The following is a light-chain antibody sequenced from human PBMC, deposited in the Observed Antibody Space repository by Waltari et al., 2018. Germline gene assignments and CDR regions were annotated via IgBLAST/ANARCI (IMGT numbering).Light chain of an antibody. Sequence: EIVLTQSPATLSLSPGERATLSCRASQTVNTYLAWYQQKPGQAPRLLIYDASNRATGIPARFRGSGSGTDFTLTISSLEPEDFAVYYCQQRSHWPPVTFGPGTKVDIK. CDR3: QQRSHWPPVT. CDR1: QTVNTY. V-gene: IGKV3-11*01. CDR2: DAS. J-gene: IGKJ3*01.